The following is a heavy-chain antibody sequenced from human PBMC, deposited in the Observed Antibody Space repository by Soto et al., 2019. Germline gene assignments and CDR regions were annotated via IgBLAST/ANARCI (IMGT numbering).Heavy chain of an antibody. CDR1: GYTFTGYY. CDR2: INPNSGGT. CDR3: ARGSVRSIAARQPFDP. D-gene: IGHD6-6*01. Sequence: GASVKVSCKASGYTFTGYYMHWVRQAPGQGLEWMGWINPNSGGTNCAQKFQGWVTMTRDTSISTAYMELSRLRSDDTAVYYCARGSVRSIAARQPFDPWGQGTLVTVSS. V-gene: IGHV1-2*04. J-gene: IGHJ5*02.